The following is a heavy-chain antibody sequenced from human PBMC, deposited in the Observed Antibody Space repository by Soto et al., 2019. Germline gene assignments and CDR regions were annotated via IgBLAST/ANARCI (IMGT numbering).Heavy chain of an antibody. J-gene: IGHJ4*02. Sequence: GGSLRLSCAASGFTFSTYTMSWVRQAPGKGLEYVSAISSNGGSTYYANSVKGRFTISRDNSKNTLYLQMGSLRAEDMAVYYCAAGLRRYFDYWGQGTLVTVSS. CDR1: GFTFSTYT. D-gene: IGHD5-12*01. CDR3: AAGLRRYFDY. V-gene: IGHV3-64*01. CDR2: ISSNGGST.